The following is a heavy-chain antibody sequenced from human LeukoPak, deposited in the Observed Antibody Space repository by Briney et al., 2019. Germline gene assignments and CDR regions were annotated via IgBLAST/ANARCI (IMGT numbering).Heavy chain of an antibody. D-gene: IGHD6-19*01. CDR3: ARAAVAGTPNFDY. CDR2: IIPILGIA. Sequence: ASVTVSCKASGGTFSSYAISWVRQAPGQGLEWMGRIIPILGIANYAQKFQGRVTITADKSTSTAYMELSSLRSEDTAVYYCARAAVAGTPNFDYWGQGTLVTVSS. J-gene: IGHJ4*02. V-gene: IGHV1-69*04. CDR1: GGTFSSYA.